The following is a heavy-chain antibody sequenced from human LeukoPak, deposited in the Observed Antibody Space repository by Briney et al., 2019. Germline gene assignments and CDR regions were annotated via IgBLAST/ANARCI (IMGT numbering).Heavy chain of an antibody. D-gene: IGHD2-15*01. CDR1: DYSISSDGY. V-gene: IGHV4-38-2*02. CDR3: AREPRYCSGVSCYRGGHFAY. CDR2: NYHNGKT. Sequence: PSETLSLTCTVSDYSISSDGYWGWSRQPPGEGQEGAGSNYHNGKTYYNASLKSRVTISVDKSKNQFSLSLSTVTAADTAVYYCAREPRYCSGVSCYRGGHFAYWGQGTLVTVSS. J-gene: IGHJ4*02.